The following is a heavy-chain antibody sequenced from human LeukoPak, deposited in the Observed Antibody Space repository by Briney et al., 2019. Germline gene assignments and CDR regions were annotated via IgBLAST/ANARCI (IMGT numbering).Heavy chain of an antibody. CDR3: ARSQSTMATWSLDY. CDR2: INQDGSDI. Sequence: PGGSLRLSRVVSGFTFSKYRMTWVRQAPGKGLEWVANINQDGSDIYYLDSLGGRFTISRDNAAGSVFLHLDNLTVEDTAVYYCARSQSTMATWSLDYWGRGTRVTVSS. V-gene: IGHV3-7*01. D-gene: IGHD5/OR15-5a*01. CDR1: GFTFSKYR. J-gene: IGHJ4*02.